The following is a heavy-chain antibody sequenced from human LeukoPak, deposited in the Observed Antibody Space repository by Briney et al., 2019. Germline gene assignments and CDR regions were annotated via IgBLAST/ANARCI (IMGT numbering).Heavy chain of an antibody. V-gene: IGHV3-30*04. CDR1: GFTFSSYA. J-gene: IGHJ4*02. Sequence: GGSLRLSCGASGFTFSSYAMHWVRQAPGKGLEWVAVISYDGSNKDYADSVKGRFTISRDDSKNTLFLQMNSLRIDDTAVYYCARLKAVAGPHYYFDYWGQGTLATVSS. CDR2: ISYDGSNK. D-gene: IGHD6-19*01. CDR3: ARLKAVAGPHYYFDY.